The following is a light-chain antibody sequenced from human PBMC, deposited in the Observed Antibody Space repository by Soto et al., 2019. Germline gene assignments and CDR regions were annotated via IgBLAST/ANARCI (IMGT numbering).Light chain of an antibody. CDR2: DAT. CDR3: QHRVNCPWT. V-gene: IGKV3-11*02. J-gene: IGKJ1*01. Sequence: EVVLTQSPATLSLSPGERVTLSCRASQDVSNWLAWYQQKPGQAPRLLIYDATNRAASIPARFTGSGSGRDLTLTISSLEREDFAVCYCQHRVNCPWTFGQGTRVQIK. CDR1: QDVSNW.